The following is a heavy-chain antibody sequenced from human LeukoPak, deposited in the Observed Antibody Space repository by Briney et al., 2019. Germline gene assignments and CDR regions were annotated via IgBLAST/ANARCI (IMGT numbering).Heavy chain of an antibody. CDR1: GFTFSSYS. CDR2: IWYDGSNK. CDR3: AKPQPDKVVSPAVVGAHAFDI. V-gene: IGHV3-33*06. Sequence: GGSLRLSCAASGFTFSSYSMNWVRQAPGRGLEWVAVIWYDGSNKYYADSVKGRFTISRDNSKNTLYLQMNSLRAEDTAVYYCAKPQPDKVVSPAVVGAHAFDIWGQGTMVTVSS. D-gene: IGHD2-2*01. J-gene: IGHJ3*02.